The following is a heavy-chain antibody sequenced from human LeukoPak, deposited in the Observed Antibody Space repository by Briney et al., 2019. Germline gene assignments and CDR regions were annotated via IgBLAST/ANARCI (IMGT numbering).Heavy chain of an antibody. D-gene: IGHD1-7*01. J-gene: IGHJ2*01. Sequence: SETLSLTCTASGVSISSYYWSWIRQPPGKGLEWIGSNYYSGSTNCNPSLKSRVTISLDTSKNQFSLKLSSVTAADTAVYYCARDLRGTNYWYFDLWGRGTLVTVSS. CDR1: GVSISSYY. V-gene: IGHV4-59*01. CDR3: ARDLRGTNYWYFDL. CDR2: NYYSGST.